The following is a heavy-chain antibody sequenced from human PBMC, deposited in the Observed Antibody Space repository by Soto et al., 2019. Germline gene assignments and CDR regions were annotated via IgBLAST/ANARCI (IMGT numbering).Heavy chain of an antibody. CDR3: ARGGPMYYDFWSGQYYFDY. V-gene: IGHV4-59*01. J-gene: IGHJ4*02. D-gene: IGHD3-3*01. Sequence: QVQLQESGPGLVKPSETLSLTCTVSGGSISSYYWSWIRQPPGKGLEWIGYIYYSGSTNYNPSLKSRVTISVDTSKNQCSLKLSSVTAADTAVYYCARGGPMYYDFWSGQYYFDYWGQGTLVTVSS. CDR1: GGSISSYY. CDR2: IYYSGST.